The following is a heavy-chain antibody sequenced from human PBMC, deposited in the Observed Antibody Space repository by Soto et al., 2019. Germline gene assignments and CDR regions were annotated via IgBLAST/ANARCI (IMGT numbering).Heavy chain of an antibody. D-gene: IGHD5-18*01. Sequence: EVQLVESGGGLVKPGGSLRLSCAASGFTFSNAWMNWVRQAPGKGLEWVGRIKSKTDGGTTDYAEPVKGRFTISRDNSNNTLYLQMNSLKTEDTAVYYCTTKFQLWGDFDYWGQGTLVTVSS. J-gene: IGHJ4*02. CDR1: GFTFSNAW. V-gene: IGHV3-15*07. CDR3: TTKFQLWGDFDY. CDR2: IKSKTDGGTT.